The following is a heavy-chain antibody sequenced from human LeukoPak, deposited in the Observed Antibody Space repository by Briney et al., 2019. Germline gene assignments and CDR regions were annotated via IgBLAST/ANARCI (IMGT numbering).Heavy chain of an antibody. CDR1: GGSISSGGYS. CDR2: IYHSGST. CDR3: ASLYYYDSSGYPDDAFDI. Sequence: SETLSLTCAVSGGSISSGGYSWSWIRQPPGKGLEWIGYIYHSGSTYYNPSLKSRVTISVDRSKNQFSLKLSSVTAADTAVYYCASLYYYDSSGYPDDAFDIWGQGTMVTVSS. J-gene: IGHJ3*02. V-gene: IGHV4-30-2*02. D-gene: IGHD3-22*01.